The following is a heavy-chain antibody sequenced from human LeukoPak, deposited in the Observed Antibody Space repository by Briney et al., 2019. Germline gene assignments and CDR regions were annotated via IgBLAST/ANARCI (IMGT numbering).Heavy chain of an antibody. CDR2: IKSKTDAGTT. V-gene: IGHV3-15*01. CDR3: TTAYGGNRGGPGFDY. D-gene: IGHD4-23*01. Sequence: KPGGSLRLSCAASGFTFINAWMSWVRQAPGKGLEWVGHIKSKTDAGTTDYAAPVKGRFTISRDDSRNTLYLQMNSLKAEDTAVYYCTTAYGGNRGGPGFDYWGQGTLVTVSS. J-gene: IGHJ4*02. CDR1: GFTFINAW.